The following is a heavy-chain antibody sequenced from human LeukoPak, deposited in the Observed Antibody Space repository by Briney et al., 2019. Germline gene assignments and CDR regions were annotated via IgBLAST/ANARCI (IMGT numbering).Heavy chain of an antibody. J-gene: IGHJ4*02. V-gene: IGHV1-69*01. D-gene: IGHD3-16*01. Sequence: SVKVSCKASGGTFSSYAISWVRQAPGQGLEWMGGIIPIFGTANYAQKFQGRVTITADESTSTAYMELSSLRSEDTAVYYCARGYPATTWGASDYWGQGTLVTVSS. CDR1: GGTFSSYA. CDR2: IIPIFGTA. CDR3: ARGYPATTWGASDY.